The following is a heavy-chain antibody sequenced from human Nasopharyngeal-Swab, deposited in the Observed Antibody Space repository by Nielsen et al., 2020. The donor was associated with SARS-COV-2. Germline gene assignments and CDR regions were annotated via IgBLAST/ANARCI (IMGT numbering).Heavy chain of an antibody. CDR3: AKGGSPGSIAAALGYYYGMDV. Sequence: GESLKISCASSGFTFSSYAMSWVRHAPGKVLEWGSAISSSGGSTYYADSVKGRFTISRDNTKKTLYLQMNSLTAEDTAEYYCAKGGSPGSIAAALGYYYGMDVWGQGTTVTVSS. D-gene: IGHD6-13*01. CDR2: ISSSGGST. CDR1: GFTFSSYA. J-gene: IGHJ6*02. V-gene: IGHV3-23*01.